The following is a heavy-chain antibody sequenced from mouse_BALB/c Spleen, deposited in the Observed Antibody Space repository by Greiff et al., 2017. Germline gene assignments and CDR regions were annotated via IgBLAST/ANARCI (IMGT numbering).Heavy chain of an antibody. D-gene: IGHD2-14*01. V-gene: IGHV5-12-2*01. CDR3: ARRDDVGDFDY. CDR1: GFTFSSYT. Sequence: EVQLVESGGGLVQPGGSLKLSCAASGFTFSSYTMSWVRQTPEKRLEWVAYISNGGGSTYYPDTVKGRFTISRDNAKNTLYLQMSSLKSEDTAMYYCARRDDVGDFDYWGQGTTLTVSS. J-gene: IGHJ2*01. CDR2: ISNGGGST.